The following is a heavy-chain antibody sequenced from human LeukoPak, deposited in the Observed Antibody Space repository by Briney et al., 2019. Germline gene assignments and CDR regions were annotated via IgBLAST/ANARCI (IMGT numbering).Heavy chain of an antibody. D-gene: IGHD3-22*01. J-gene: IGHJ4*02. CDR3: AKDDDSTGYPSYYFDY. CDR1: GFTFSTFW. V-gene: IGHV3-23*01. CDR2: ISGSGGST. Sequence: GGSLRLSCAVSGFTFSTFWMTWVRQAPGKGLEWVSGISGSGGSTYYADSVKGRFTISRDNSKNTLYLQMNSLRAEDTAVYYCAKDDDSTGYPSYYFDYWGQGTLVTVSS.